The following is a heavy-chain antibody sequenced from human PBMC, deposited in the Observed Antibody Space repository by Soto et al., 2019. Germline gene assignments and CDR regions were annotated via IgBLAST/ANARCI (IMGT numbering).Heavy chain of an antibody. D-gene: IGHD1-1*01. V-gene: IGHV4-31*03. CDR3: ARFRTGIFETNAPTNSFDV. CDR2: IYHSGST. Sequence: PSETLSLTCTVSGGSTIGGGYYWSWIRQHPGRGLEWIGYIYHSGSTYSSPSLRNRVTISLDTSKNHFSLKLNSVTAADTAVYYCARFRTGIFETNAPTNSFDVWGQGTMVTVSS. CDR1: GGSTIGGGYY. J-gene: IGHJ3*01.